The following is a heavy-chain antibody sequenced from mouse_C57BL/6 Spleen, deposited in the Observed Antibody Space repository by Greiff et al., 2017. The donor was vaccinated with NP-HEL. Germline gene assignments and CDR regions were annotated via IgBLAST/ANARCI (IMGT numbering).Heavy chain of an antibody. Sequence: QVQLKESGAELVKPGASVKLSCKASGYTFTEYTIHWVKQRSGQGLEWIGWFYPGSGSIKYNEKFKDKATLTADKSSSTVYMELSRLTSEDSAVYFCARHEGNASYGSRPSYWYFDVWGTGTTVTVSS. J-gene: IGHJ1*03. V-gene: IGHV1-62-2*01. CDR3: ARHEGNASYGSRPSYWYFDV. D-gene: IGHD1-1*01. CDR1: GYTFTEYT. CDR2: FYPGSGSI.